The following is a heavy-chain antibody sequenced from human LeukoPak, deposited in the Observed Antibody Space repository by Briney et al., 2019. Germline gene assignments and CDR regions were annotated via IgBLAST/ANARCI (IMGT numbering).Heavy chain of an antibody. V-gene: IGHV1-2*02. J-gene: IGHJ5*02. CDR3: ATVEGQLKNWFDP. CDR2: INPNSGGT. D-gene: IGHD6-13*01. CDR1: GYTFTGYY. Sequence: ASVKVSCKASGYTFTGYYMHWVRQAPGQGLEWMGWINPNSGGTNYAQKFQGRVTMTRDTSISTAYMELSRLRSDDTAVYYCATVEGQLKNWFDPWGQGTLVTVSS.